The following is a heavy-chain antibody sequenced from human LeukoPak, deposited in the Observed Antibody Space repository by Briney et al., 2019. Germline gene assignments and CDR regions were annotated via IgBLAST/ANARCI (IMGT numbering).Heavy chain of an antibody. Sequence: ASVKVSCKASGYTFTSYGISWVRQAPGQGLEWMGWISAYNGNTNYAQKLQGRVTMTTDTSTSTAYMELRSLRSDDTAVYYCARGFKDTAMAHNDAFDIWGQGTMVTVSS. CDR1: GYTFTSYG. D-gene: IGHD5-18*01. CDR3: ARGFKDTAMAHNDAFDI. V-gene: IGHV1-18*01. J-gene: IGHJ3*02. CDR2: ISAYNGNT.